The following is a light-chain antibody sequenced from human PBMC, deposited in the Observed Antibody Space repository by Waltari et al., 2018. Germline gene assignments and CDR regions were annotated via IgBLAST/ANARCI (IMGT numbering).Light chain of an antibody. J-gene: IGKJ1*01. CDR2: GAS. CDR3: QQYDTWPRT. CDR1: QSVSNS. V-gene: IGKV3-15*01. Sequence: EIVMTQSPATLSVSPGERATLSCRASQSVSNSLAWYQQNPGQAPRLLIFGASTRATGIPARFSGSGSVTEFTLTISSLQSEDFAVYYCQQYDTWPRTFGQGTKVEIK.